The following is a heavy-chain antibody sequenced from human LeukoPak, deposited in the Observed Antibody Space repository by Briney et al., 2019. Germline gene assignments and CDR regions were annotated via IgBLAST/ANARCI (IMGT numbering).Heavy chain of an antibody. CDR3: ARASSGSYSNRDAFAI. J-gene: IGHJ3*02. CDR1: GYTFTVYY. CDR2: INPSGGST. D-gene: IGHD1-26*01. Sequence: ASVTVSFTASGYTFTVYYIHWVRQAPGQGLEWMGIINPSGGSTSYAQKFQGRVTMTRDMSTTTVYMELNSLRSEDTAVYYCARASSGSYSNRDAFAIWGQGTMVTVSS. V-gene: IGHV1-46*01.